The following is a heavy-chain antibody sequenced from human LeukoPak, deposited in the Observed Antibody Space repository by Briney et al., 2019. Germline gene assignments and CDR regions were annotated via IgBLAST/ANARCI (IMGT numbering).Heavy chain of an antibody. Sequence: SETLSLTCAVYGGSFSGYYWSWLRQPPGEGLEWIGSISYSGTTYYNPSLKSRVTISVDTSKNQFSLKLSSVTAADTAVYYCARLPKWELLPYWGQGTLVTVSS. CDR2: ISYSGTT. V-gene: IGHV4-34*01. D-gene: IGHD1-26*01. CDR3: ARLPKWELLPY. J-gene: IGHJ4*02. CDR1: GGSFSGYY.